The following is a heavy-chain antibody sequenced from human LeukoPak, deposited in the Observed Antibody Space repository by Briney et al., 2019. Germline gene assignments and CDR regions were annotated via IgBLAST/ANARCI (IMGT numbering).Heavy chain of an antibody. CDR1: GVSISSYY. Sequence: PSETLSLTCTVSGVSISSYYWSWIRQPAGKGLEWIGRIYTSGSTNYNPSPKSRVPMSVDTSKNQFSLKLSSVTAADTAVYYCARECSSTSCYADYWGQGTLVTVSS. V-gene: IGHV4-4*07. J-gene: IGHJ4*02. CDR2: IYTSGST. CDR3: ARECSSTSCYADY. D-gene: IGHD2-2*01.